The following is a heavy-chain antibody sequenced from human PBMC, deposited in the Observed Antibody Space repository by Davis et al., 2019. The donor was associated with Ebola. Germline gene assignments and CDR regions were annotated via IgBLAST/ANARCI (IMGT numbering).Heavy chain of an antibody. J-gene: IGHJ3*02. CDR2: ISYDGSNK. CDR3: ARSPQYGGAFDI. CDR1: GFTVSSYA. D-gene: IGHD4/OR15-4a*01. Sequence: PGGSLRLSCAASGFTVSSYAMHWVRQAPGKGLEWVSVISYDGSNKYYADSVKGRFTITRDNSKNTLYLQMNSLRAEDTAVYYCARSPQYGGAFDIWGKGTIVTVSS. V-gene: IGHV3-30-3*01.